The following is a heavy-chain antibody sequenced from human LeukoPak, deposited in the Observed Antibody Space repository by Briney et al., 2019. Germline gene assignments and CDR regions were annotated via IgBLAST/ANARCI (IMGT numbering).Heavy chain of an antibody. CDR3: AKDWLVGATYYYYYMDV. CDR2: ISYDGSNK. CDR1: GFTFSSYG. Sequence: GSLRLSCAASGFTFSSYGMHWVRQAPGKGREWVAVISYDGSNKYYADSVKGRFTISRDNSKNTLYLQMNSLRAEDTAVYYCAKDWLVGATYYYYYMDVWGKGTTVTVSS. V-gene: IGHV3-30*18. D-gene: IGHD1-26*01. J-gene: IGHJ6*03.